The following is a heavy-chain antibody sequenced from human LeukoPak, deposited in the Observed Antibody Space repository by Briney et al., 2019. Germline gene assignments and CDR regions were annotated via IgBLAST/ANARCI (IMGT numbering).Heavy chain of an antibody. J-gene: IGHJ6*03. V-gene: IGHV3-23*01. CDR1: RLLRFTFKHND. CDR2: LSDGDNDRT. Sequence: GGSLRLSCTISRLLRFTFKHNDVSWIRQAPGRGLDWVAGLSDGDNDRTYYADSVKGRFTISRDNSKNTLYLQMNSLRAEDTAVYYCAKDLVPKEVPAHYYMDVWGKGTTVTVSS. D-gene: IGHD2-2*01. CDR3: AKDLVPKEVPAHYYMDV.